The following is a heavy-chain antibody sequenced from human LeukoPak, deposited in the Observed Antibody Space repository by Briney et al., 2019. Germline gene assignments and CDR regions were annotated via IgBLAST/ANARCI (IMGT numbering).Heavy chain of an antibody. Sequence: PGGSLRLSCAASGFTFSSYAMSWVRQAPGKGLEWVSAISGSGGSTYYADFVKGRFTISRDNSKNTLYLQMNSLRAEDTAVYYCAKDDFTVTTSLGTDYWGQGTLVTVSS. V-gene: IGHV3-23*01. CDR3: AKDDFTVTTSLGTDY. D-gene: IGHD4-17*01. CDR1: GFTFSSYA. J-gene: IGHJ4*02. CDR2: ISGSGGST.